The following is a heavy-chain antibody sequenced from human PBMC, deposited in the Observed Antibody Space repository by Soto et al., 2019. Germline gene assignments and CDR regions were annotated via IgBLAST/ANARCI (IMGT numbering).Heavy chain of an antibody. V-gene: IGHV5-51*01. Sequence: GESLKISCRTSGYRFTSYWIAWVRQMPGKGQEWMGIIFPIDSDTRYSPSFQGQVTISADRSTSTVFLQWASLKASDTAVYFCARKDKSGYFNWFDPWGQGTLVTVSS. J-gene: IGHJ5*02. CDR1: GYRFTSYW. CDR3: ARKDKSGYFNWFDP. CDR2: IFPIDSDT. D-gene: IGHD3-22*01.